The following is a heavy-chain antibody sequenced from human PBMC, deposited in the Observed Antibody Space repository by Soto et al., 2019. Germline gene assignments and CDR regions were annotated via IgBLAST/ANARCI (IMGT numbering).Heavy chain of an antibody. J-gene: IGHJ4*02. V-gene: IGHV4-39*01. CDR2: IHYSGST. Sequence: QLQLQEPGPGLVKPSETLSLTCTVSGGSISSSSYHWGWIRQPPGKGLEWIGSIHYSGSTYYNPSLKSRVTISVDTSKNQFSLKLSSVTAADTAVYYCARRGYSYVPFDFWGQGTLVTVSS. CDR1: GGSISSSSYH. D-gene: IGHD5-18*01. CDR3: ARRGYSYVPFDF.